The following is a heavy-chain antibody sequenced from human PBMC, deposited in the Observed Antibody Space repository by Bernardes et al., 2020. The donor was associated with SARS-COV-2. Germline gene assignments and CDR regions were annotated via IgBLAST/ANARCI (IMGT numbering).Heavy chain of an antibody. CDR2: ISWNSGSI. Sequence: GGSLRLSCAASGFTFDDYAMHWVRQAPGKGLEWVSGISWNSGSIGYADSVKGRFTISRDNAKNSLYLQMNSLRAEDTALYYCAKATSRVDLFDYWGQG. D-gene: IGHD2-15*01. J-gene: IGHJ4*02. CDR1: GFTFDDYA. V-gene: IGHV3-9*01. CDR3: AKATSRVDLFDY.